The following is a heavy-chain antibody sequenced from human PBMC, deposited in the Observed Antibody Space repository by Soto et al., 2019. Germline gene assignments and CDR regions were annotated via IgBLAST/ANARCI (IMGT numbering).Heavy chain of an antibody. CDR1: GFTFSNYA. J-gene: IGHJ4*02. CDR2: ISGSGGST. D-gene: IGHD3-3*01. Sequence: EEQLLESGGGLVQPGGSLRLTCAASGFTFSNYAMSWVRQAPGKGLEWVSAISGSGGSTYYADSVKGRFTISRDNSKDTLYLQMNSLRAEDTAVYYGAKSPWTYDFPYYFDNWGQGALVTVSS. CDR3: AKSPWTYDFPYYFDN. V-gene: IGHV3-23*01.